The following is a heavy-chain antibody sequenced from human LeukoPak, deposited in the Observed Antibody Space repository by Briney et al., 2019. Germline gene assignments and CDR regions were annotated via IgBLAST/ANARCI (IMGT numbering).Heavy chain of an antibody. D-gene: IGHD3-22*01. J-gene: IGHJ3*02. V-gene: IGHV5-51*01. CDR3: ASSYYYYDSSGYPKAGDAFDI. Sequence: GESLKISCKGSGYSFTSYWIGWVRQMPGKGLEWMGIIYPGDSDTRYSPSFQGQVTISADKSISTAYQQWSSLKASDTAMYYCASSYYYYDSSGYPKAGDAFDIWGQGTMVTVSS. CDR1: GYSFTSYW. CDR2: IYPGDSDT.